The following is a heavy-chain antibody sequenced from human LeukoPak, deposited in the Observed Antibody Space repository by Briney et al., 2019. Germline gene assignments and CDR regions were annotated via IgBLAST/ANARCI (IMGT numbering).Heavy chain of an antibody. D-gene: IGHD6-19*01. CDR1: GFTFSSYS. Sequence: GGSLRLSCAASGFTFSSYSMNWVRQAPGKGLEWVSVISGSGRHTFYVDSVKGRFTISRDDSKNTLYLQMNSLRADDTAVYYCAKCTGYSSGWYSPESWGQGTLVTVSS. CDR2: ISGSGRHT. CDR3: AKCTGYSSGWYSPES. V-gene: IGHV3-23*01. J-gene: IGHJ5*02.